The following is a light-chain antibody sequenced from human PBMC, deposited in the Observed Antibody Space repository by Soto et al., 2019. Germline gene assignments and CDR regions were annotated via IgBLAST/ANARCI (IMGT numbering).Light chain of an antibody. V-gene: IGKV1-27*01. CDR1: QDISHY. Sequence: DIQMTQSPSSLSASVGDTVTITCRASQDISHYLAWYQKRPGKVPKLLIHTASILQSGVSSRVSASGSGTDFGLTTSLLQPEDVANYDCQKYDRVPWTFGRGTKVEIK. J-gene: IGKJ1*01. CDR2: TAS. CDR3: QKYDRVPWT.